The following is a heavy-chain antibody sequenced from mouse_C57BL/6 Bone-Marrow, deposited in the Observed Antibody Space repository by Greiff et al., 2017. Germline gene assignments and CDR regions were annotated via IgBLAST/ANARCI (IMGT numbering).Heavy chain of an antibody. Sequence: QVQLQQSGAELARPGASVKLSCKASGYTFPSYGISWVKQRTGQGLEWIGEIYPRSGHTYYNEKFKGKATLTADKSSSTAYMELRSLTSEDSAVYFCARWRIYYDYDGVWWYFDVWGTGTTVTVSS. V-gene: IGHV1-81*01. D-gene: IGHD2-4*01. CDR3: ARWRIYYDYDGVWWYFDV. CDR1: GYTFPSYG. J-gene: IGHJ1*03. CDR2: IYPRSGHT.